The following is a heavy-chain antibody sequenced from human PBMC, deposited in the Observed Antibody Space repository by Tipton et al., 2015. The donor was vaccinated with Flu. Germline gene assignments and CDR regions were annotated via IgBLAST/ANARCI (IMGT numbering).Heavy chain of an antibody. CDR3: TRSLRNSSGSPGY. CDR1: GGSFSGYY. V-gene: IGHV4-34*01. CDR2: INHSGST. Sequence: TLSLTCAVYGGSFSGYYWSWIRQPPGKGLEWIGEINHSGSTYYSPSLKSRVTISADTSNNQFSLRLSSVTAADTAMYYCTRSLRNSSGSPGYCGQGTLVTVSS. J-gene: IGHJ4*02. D-gene: IGHD3-22*01.